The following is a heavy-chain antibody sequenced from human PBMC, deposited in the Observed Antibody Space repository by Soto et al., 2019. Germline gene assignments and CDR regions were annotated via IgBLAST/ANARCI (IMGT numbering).Heavy chain of an antibody. J-gene: IGHJ4*02. D-gene: IGHD5-18*01. Sequence: GSHCISQATGKGLEWVAVIWYDGSNKYYADSVKGRFTISRDNSKNTLYLQMNSLRAEDTAVYYCARDHVDTAIDYWGQGTLVTVSS. CDR3: ARDHVDTAIDY. V-gene: IGHV3-33*01. CDR2: IWYDGSNK. CDR1: G.